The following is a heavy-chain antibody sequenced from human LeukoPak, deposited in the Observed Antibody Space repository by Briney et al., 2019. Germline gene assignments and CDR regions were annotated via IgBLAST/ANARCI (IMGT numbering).Heavy chain of an antibody. CDR3: ARVDTAMVYFDWYFDL. J-gene: IGHJ2*01. V-gene: IGHV4-39*07. D-gene: IGHD5-18*01. CDR2: IFYSGST. CDR1: GGSISTSNYY. Sequence: SETLSLTCTVSGGSISTSNYYWGWIRQPPGKGLEWIGNIFYSGSTYYGPSLKSRLTISLDTSKNQFSLKLSSVTAADTAVYYCARVDTAMVYFDWYFDLWGRGTLVTVSS.